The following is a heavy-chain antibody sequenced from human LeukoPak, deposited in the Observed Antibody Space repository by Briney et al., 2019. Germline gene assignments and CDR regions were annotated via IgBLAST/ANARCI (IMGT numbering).Heavy chain of an antibody. CDR1: GFTFSSYG. Sequence: GGSLRLSCAASGFTFSSYGMHWVRQAPGKGLEWVAFIRYDGSNKYYADSVKGRFTISRDNAKNSLYLQMNSLRAEDTAVYYCARGKDYGGNSDFDYWGQGTLVTVSS. D-gene: IGHD4-23*01. CDR2: IRYDGSNK. J-gene: IGHJ4*02. CDR3: ARGKDYGGNSDFDY. V-gene: IGHV3-30*02.